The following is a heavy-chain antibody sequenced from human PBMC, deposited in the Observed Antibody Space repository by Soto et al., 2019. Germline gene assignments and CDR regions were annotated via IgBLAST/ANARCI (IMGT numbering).Heavy chain of an antibody. Sequence: ASVKVSCKASGYTFTSYGISWVRQAPGQGLEWMGWISAYNGNTNYAQKLQGRVTMTTDTSTSTAYMELRSLRSDDTAVYYCAREEGDIVVVPAATAHYYYGMDVWGQGTTVT. CDR1: GYTFTSYG. J-gene: IGHJ6*02. V-gene: IGHV1-18*04. D-gene: IGHD2-2*01. CDR3: AREEGDIVVVPAATAHYYYGMDV. CDR2: ISAYNGNT.